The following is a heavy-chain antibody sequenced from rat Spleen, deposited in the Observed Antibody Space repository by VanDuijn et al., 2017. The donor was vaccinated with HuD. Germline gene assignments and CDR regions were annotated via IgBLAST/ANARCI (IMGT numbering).Heavy chain of an antibody. J-gene: IGHJ4*01. V-gene: IGHV3-3*01. D-gene: IGHD1-6*01. CDR2: IDSAGST. CDR3: ARSAILRIVRDVMDA. CDR1: GYSITNTYR. Sequence: EVQLQESGPALVKPSQSLSLTCSVTGYSITNTYRWNWIRKFPGNKLEWMGYIDSAGSTNYNPSLKSRISITRDTSKNQFFLQVNSVTTEDTATYYCARSAILRIVRDVMDAWGQGTSVTVSS.